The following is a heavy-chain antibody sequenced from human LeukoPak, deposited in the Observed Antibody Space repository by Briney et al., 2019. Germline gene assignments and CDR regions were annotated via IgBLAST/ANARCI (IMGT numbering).Heavy chain of an antibody. D-gene: IGHD4-11*01. CDR2: IWYDGSNK. V-gene: IGHV3-33*08. CDR3: ARDSVSNYYFDY. J-gene: IGHJ4*02. CDR1: GFTFSSYW. Sequence: GGSLRLSCAASGFTFSSYWMSWVRQAPGKGLEWVAVIWYDGSNKYYADSVKGRFTISRDNSKNTLYLQMNSLRAEDTAVYYCARDSVSNYYFDYWGQGTLVTVSS.